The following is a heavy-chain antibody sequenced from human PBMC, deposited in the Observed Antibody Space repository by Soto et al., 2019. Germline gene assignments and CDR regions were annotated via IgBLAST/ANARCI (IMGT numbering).Heavy chain of an antibody. V-gene: IGHV4-59*01. D-gene: IGHD6-13*01. CDR2: IYYSGST. CDR3: ARAPPRKDSAFPGIAAAGIDYFDY. Sequence: PSETLSLTCTVSGGSISSYYWSWIRQPPGKGPEWIGYIYYSGSTNYNPSLKSRVTISVDTSKNQFSLKLSSVTAADTAVYYCARAPPRKDSAFPGIAAAGIDYFDYWGQGTLVTVSS. CDR1: GGSISSYY. J-gene: IGHJ4*02.